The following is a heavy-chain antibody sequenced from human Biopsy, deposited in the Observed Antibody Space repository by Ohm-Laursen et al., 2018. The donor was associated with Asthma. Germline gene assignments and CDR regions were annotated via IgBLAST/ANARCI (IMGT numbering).Heavy chain of an antibody. Sequence: SLRLSCAASGFNFHNYGMNWVRRAPGKGLEWVAQIFLDGRKINYPDSVKGRFTISRDNSKNMVYLQMNSLRAEDTAVYYCGKDRVAGRSYYFDYWGQGTLVSVSS. V-gene: IGHV3-30*18. CDR1: GFNFHNYG. J-gene: IGHJ4*02. CDR3: GKDRVAGRSYYFDY. D-gene: IGHD3-10*01. CDR2: IFLDGRKI.